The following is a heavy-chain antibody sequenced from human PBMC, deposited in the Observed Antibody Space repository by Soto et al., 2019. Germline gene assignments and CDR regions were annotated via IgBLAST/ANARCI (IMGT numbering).Heavy chain of an antibody. Sequence: PGGSLRLSCEASGFIFSNYWMHWVRQTPGTGLVWVSRISNDGSITNYADSVNGRFTISRDNAKNTLYLQMNSLTADHTAVYYCARPRYDGSGTPFDHWGQGSLVTVSS. D-gene: IGHD3-22*01. CDR3: ARPRYDGSGTPFDH. V-gene: IGHV3-74*01. J-gene: IGHJ4*02. CDR2: ISNDGSIT. CDR1: GFIFSNYW.